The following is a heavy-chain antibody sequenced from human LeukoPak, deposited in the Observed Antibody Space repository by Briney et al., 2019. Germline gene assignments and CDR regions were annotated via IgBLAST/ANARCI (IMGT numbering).Heavy chain of an antibody. J-gene: IGHJ4*02. CDR3: ARYAYYYDSSGYNICDY. CDR2: IYTSGST. CDR1: GGSISNYY. V-gene: IGHV4-4*07. Sequence: SETLSLTCTVSGGSISNYYWSWIRQPAGKGLEWIGRIYTSGSTYYNPSPGTRATMSLATSQNQSSPNRRPETSAHAAVHFCARYAYYYDSSGYNICDYWGQGTLVTVSS. D-gene: IGHD3-22*01.